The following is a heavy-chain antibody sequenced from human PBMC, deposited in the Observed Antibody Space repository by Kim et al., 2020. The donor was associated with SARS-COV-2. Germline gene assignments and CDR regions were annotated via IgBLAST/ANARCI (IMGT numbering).Heavy chain of an antibody. V-gene: IGHV1-69*13. CDR2: IIPIFGTA. J-gene: IGHJ4*02. CDR3: TRSLVAAAGTEGAHDY. CDR1: GGTFSSYA. D-gene: IGHD6-13*01. Sequence: SVKVSCKASGGTFSSYAISWVRQAPGQGLEWMGGIIPIFGTANYAQKFQGRVTITADESTSTAYMELSSLRSEDTTVYYCTRSLVAAAGTEGAHDYWGQ.